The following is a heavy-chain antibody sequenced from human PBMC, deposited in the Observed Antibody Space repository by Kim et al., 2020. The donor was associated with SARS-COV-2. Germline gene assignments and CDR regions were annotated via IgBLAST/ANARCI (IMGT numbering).Heavy chain of an antibody. D-gene: IGHD3-22*01. V-gene: IGHV3-9*01. Sequence: GGSLRLSCAASGFTFDDYAMHWVRQAPGKGLEWVSGISWNSGSIGYADSVKGRFTISRDNAKNSLYLQMNSLRAEDTALYYCAKDTSSGYGPDRAFDIWGQGTMVTVSS. CDR2: ISWNSGSI. CDR3: AKDTSSGYGPDRAFDI. CDR1: GFTFDDYA. J-gene: IGHJ3*02.